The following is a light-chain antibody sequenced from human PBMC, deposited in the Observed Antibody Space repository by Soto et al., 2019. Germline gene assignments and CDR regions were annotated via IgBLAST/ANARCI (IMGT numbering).Light chain of an antibody. J-gene: IGKJ5*01. Sequence: EIVLTQSPGTLSLSPGERVTLSCRASQSVTKYLAWYHQKPGQAPRLLIYDTSNRATGIPARFSGSGSGTDFTLTISSLQPEDFATYYCQQLKSYPITFGQGTRLEIK. CDR2: DTS. V-gene: IGKV3-11*01. CDR3: QQLKSYPIT. CDR1: QSVTKY.